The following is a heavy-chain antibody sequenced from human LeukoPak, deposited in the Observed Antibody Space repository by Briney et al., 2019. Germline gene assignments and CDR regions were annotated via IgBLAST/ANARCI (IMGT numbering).Heavy chain of an antibody. CDR3: ARGGPDSYGERYYYYYYMDV. CDR2: MNPNSGNT. Sequence: ASVKVSCKASGYTFTSYDINWVRQATGQGLEWMGWMNPNSGNTGYAQKFQGRVTMTRNTSISTAYMELSSLRSEDTAVYYCARGGPDSYGERYYYYYYMDVWGKGTTVTVSS. CDR1: GYTFTSYD. J-gene: IGHJ6*03. D-gene: IGHD5-18*01. V-gene: IGHV1-8*01.